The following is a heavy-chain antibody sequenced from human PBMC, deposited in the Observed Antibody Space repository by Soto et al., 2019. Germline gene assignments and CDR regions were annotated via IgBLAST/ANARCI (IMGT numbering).Heavy chain of an antibody. CDR1: GYTLTSYA. CDR2: INAGNGNT. D-gene: IGHD1-26*01. CDR3: ARVGVVGATTGYYYGMDV. J-gene: IGHJ6*02. V-gene: IGHV1-3*01. Sequence: ASVKVSCKASGYTLTSYAMHWVRQAPGQRLEWMGWINAGNGNTKYSQKFQGRVTITRDTSASTAYMELSSLRSEDTAVYYCARVGVVGATTGYYYGMDVWGQGTTVTVSS.